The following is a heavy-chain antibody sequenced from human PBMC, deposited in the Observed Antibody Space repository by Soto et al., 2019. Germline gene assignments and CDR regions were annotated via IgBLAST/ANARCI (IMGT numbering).Heavy chain of an antibody. J-gene: IGHJ1*01. V-gene: IGHV1-46*01. CDR1: GYKFTTYF. D-gene: IGHD2-15*01. CDR2: IHPSGDT. Sequence: ASVKVSCKASGYKFTTYFIHLLLQAPGQGLEWMGMIHPSGDTGYAQKFRGRVTMTIDTSTTTAYMELRNLTSEDTAVYFSVRGYCTTSPCSGDFQFWGQGTLVTVSS. CDR3: VRGYCTTSPCSGDFQF.